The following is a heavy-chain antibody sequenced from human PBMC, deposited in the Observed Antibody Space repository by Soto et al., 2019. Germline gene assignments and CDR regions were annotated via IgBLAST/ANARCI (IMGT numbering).Heavy chain of an antibody. Sequence: GVSLRLSCAVSGLTFRNDWLSWVRQAPGKGLEWVANINQDGSERYYVDSVRGRFTISRDNVENSLYLQLNSLRPEDTAVYYCAVYGYGVSAAACWGQGTLVTVS. D-gene: IGHD4-17*01. J-gene: IGHJ4*02. CDR2: INQDGSER. CDR1: GLTFRNDW. V-gene: IGHV3-7*03. CDR3: AVYGYGVSAAAC.